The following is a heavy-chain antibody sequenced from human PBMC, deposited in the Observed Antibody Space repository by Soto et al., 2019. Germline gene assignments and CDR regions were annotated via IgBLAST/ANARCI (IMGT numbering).Heavy chain of an antibody. D-gene: IGHD3-22*01. Sequence: GGSLRLSCAASGFTFSSYGMHWVRQAPGKGLEWVAVISYDGSNKYYADSVKGRFTISRDNSKNTLYLQMNSLRAEDTAVYYCAKDKEDSSGSDYWGQGTLVTVSS. V-gene: IGHV3-30*18. J-gene: IGHJ4*02. CDR1: GFTFSSYG. CDR2: ISYDGSNK. CDR3: AKDKEDSSGSDY.